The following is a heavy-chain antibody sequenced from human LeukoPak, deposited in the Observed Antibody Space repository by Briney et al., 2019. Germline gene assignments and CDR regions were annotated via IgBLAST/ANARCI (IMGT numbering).Heavy chain of an antibody. Sequence: VASVTVSCTASGGTFSSYAISWVRQAAGQGLEWMGWMNPNSGNTGYAQKFQGRVTMTRNTSINTAYMELSSLRPEDTAVYYCARLPYYDSSGSPSHWGQGALVTVSS. CDR2: MNPNSGNT. D-gene: IGHD3-22*01. J-gene: IGHJ4*02. V-gene: IGHV1-8*02. CDR3: ARLPYYDSSGSPSH. CDR1: GGTFSSYA.